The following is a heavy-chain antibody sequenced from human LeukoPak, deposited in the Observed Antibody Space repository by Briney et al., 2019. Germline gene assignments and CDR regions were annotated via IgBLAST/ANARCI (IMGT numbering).Heavy chain of an antibody. CDR3: AKEGSGSYYVSLPTYYYYMDV. V-gene: IGHV3-30*18. D-gene: IGHD1-26*01. J-gene: IGHJ6*03. Sequence: QPGRSLRLSCAASGFTFSSYGMHWVRQAPGKGLEWVAVISYDGSNKYYADSVKGRLTISRDNSKNTLYLQMNSLRAEDTAVYYCAKEGSGSYYVSLPTYYYYMDVWGKGTTVTVSS. CDR2: ISYDGSNK. CDR1: GFTFSSYG.